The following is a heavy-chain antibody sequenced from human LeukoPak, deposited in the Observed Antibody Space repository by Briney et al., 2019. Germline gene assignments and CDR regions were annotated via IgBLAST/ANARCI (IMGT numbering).Heavy chain of an antibody. CDR2: ISNDGSKK. V-gene: IGHV3-30*18. Sequence: GGSLRLSCAASGFTFSSYGMHWVRQAPGKGLDWVAVISNDGSKKYYADSVEGRFPISRDNSKNTLSLQVSGLRTEDTAVYYCAKDRYSYAFEYSDSWGQGTLVTVSS. J-gene: IGHJ4*02. CDR3: AKDRYSYAFEYSDS. D-gene: IGHD5-18*01. CDR1: GFTFSSYG.